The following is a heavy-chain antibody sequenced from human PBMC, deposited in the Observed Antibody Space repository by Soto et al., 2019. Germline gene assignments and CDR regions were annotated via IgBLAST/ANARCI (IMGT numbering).Heavy chain of an antibody. CDR3: ERAISWELRFAY. Sequence: GGSLRLSCAASGFSISTDYMSWVRQAPGKGLECISVIYAGGTTYYRDSVKGRFTISRDNSKNTVYLQMNSLRAEDTAVYYCERAISWELRFAYWGQGTLVTVSS. V-gene: IGHV3-53*01. D-gene: IGHD1-26*01. CDR2: IYAGGTT. J-gene: IGHJ4*02. CDR1: GFSISTDY.